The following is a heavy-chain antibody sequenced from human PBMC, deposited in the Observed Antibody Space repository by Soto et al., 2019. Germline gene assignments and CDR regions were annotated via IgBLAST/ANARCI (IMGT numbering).Heavy chain of an antibody. J-gene: IGHJ4*02. D-gene: IGHD6-13*01. CDR2: ISDNGGTT. CDR1: EFTFSNYA. Sequence: GGSLRLSCAASEFTFSNYAMSWVRQAPGKGLEWVSSISDNGGTTYNADSVKGRFTISRDNSKNTLYLQRNSLRAEDTAVFYCAKDPQQLMVYFDYWGKGTQVTVSS. CDR3: AKDPQQLMVYFDY. V-gene: IGHV3-23*01.